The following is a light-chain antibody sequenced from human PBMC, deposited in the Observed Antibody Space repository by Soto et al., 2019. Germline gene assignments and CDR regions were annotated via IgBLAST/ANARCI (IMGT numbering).Light chain of an antibody. CDR2: DAS. V-gene: IGKV1-5*01. CDR1: QSIRTW. CDR3: LQHNSYPIT. Sequence: DIQMTQSPSTLSASVGYRVTISCRASQSIRTWLAWYQQKPGRAPKLLIYDASNLESGVPSRFSGGGSGTDFTLTISSLQPDDFATYYCLQHNSYPITFGQGTRLEIK. J-gene: IGKJ5*01.